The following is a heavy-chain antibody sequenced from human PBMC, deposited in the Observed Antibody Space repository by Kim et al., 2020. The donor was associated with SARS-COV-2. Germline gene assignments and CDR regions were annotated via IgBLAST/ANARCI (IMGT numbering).Heavy chain of an antibody. J-gene: IGHJ6*02. CDR1: GGSFSGYY. CDR3: ARARFGVVPFSV. Sequence: SETLSLTCAVYGGSFSGYYWSWIRQPPGKGLEWIGEINHSGSTNYNPSLKSRVTISVDTSKNQFSLKLSSVTAADTAVYYCARARFGVVPFSVWGQGTTVTVSS. CDR2: INHSGST. V-gene: IGHV4-34*01. D-gene: IGHD3-3*01.